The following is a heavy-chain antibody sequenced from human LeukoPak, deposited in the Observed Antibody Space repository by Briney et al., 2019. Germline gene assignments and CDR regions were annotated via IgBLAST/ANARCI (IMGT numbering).Heavy chain of an antibody. Sequence: SGGSLRLSCAASGFTFSSNVMIWVRQAPGKGLEWVSSISASGGSTYYADSVKGRFTISRDNSKNSLYLQMNSLRAEDTAVYYCAKESSGGWYFDYWGQGTLVTVSS. J-gene: IGHJ4*02. CDR1: GFTFSSNV. CDR3: AKESSGGWYFDY. V-gene: IGHV3-23*01. CDR2: ISASGGST. D-gene: IGHD6-19*01.